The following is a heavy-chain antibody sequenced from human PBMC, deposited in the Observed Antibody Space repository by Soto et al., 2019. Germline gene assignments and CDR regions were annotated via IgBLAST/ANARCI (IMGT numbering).Heavy chain of an antibody. CDR2: IDPSDSYT. CDR3: ARLGYSSLSGMDV. CDR1: GYSFSNYW. Sequence: PGESLKISCKGSGYSFSNYWIGWVRQVPGKGLEWMGRIDPSDSYTNYSPSFQGHVTISADKSISTAYLQWSSLKASDTAMYYCARLGYSSLSGMDVWGQGTTVTVS. J-gene: IGHJ6*02. V-gene: IGHV5-10-1*01. D-gene: IGHD6-13*01.